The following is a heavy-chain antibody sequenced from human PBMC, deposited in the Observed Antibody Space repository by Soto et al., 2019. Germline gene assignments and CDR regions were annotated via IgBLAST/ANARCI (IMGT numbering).Heavy chain of an antibody. Sequence: GGSLRLSCAASGFTFSSYGMHWVRQAPGKGLEWVAVIWYDGSNKYYADSVKGRFTISRDNSKNTLYLQMNSLRAEDTAVYYCARDFYYDSSGYYYYYGMDVWGQGTTLTVSS. J-gene: IGHJ6*02. D-gene: IGHD3-22*01. CDR2: IWYDGSNK. CDR3: ARDFYYDSSGYYYYYGMDV. CDR1: GFTFSSYG. V-gene: IGHV3-33*01.